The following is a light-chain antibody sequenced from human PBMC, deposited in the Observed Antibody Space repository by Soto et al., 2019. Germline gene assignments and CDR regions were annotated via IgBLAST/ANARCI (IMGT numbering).Light chain of an antibody. V-gene: IGKV1-6*01. Sequence: IQITQAPSSLSASVGDRVTITFLASQGIGNALGWYQQKPGKPPKVLIYGASNLHSGVPPRFSGSGSGTDFTLAISSLQPEDSATYYCLQDINYPWTFGQGTKVDIK. CDR3: LQDINYPWT. J-gene: IGKJ1*01. CDR1: QGIGNA. CDR2: GAS.